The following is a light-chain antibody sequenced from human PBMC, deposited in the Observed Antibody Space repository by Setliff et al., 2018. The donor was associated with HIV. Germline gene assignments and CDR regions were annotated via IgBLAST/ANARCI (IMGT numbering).Light chain of an antibody. CDR3: SSYTISRTWV. CDR1: TSDTGTYNY. V-gene: IGLV2-14*03. Sequence: QSVLTQPASVSGSPGQSIAISCNATTSDTGTYNYVSWHQQLPGKAPKLVIYDVSNRPSGVSDRFSGSKSGNTASLTISSLQADDEADYFCSSYTISRTWVFGGGTKVTVL. CDR2: DVS. J-gene: IGLJ3*02.